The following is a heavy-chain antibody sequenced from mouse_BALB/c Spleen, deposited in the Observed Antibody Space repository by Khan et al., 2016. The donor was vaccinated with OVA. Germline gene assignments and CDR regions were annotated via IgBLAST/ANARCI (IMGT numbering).Heavy chain of an antibody. J-gene: IGHJ4*01. CDR1: GFSLTSYG. CDR3: AINIVYAMAY. CDR2: IWRGGST. V-gene: IGHV2-5*01. Sequence: QVQLKQSGPGLVQPSQSLSITCTVSGFSLTSYGVHWVRQSPGKGLEWLGVIWRGGSTDYNATFMSRLRITKDNSKSKVFFKMSSLQAADAAIYYCAINIVYAMAYWGQGTSFTVSS.